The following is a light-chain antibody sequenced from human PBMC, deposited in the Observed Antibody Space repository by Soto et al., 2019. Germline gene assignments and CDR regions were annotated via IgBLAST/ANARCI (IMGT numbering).Light chain of an antibody. CDR2: DAS. Sequence: EIVLTKSPATLSLSPGESATLSCRASESVNIYISWYQQKPAQAPRLLIYDASNRATGIPTRFSCSGSGTGFSLTISRLEPEDFAVYCCQQRSNWPWTTFGQGTRVELK. J-gene: IGKJ1*01. CDR1: ESVNIY. CDR3: QQRSNWPWTT. V-gene: IGKV3-11*01.